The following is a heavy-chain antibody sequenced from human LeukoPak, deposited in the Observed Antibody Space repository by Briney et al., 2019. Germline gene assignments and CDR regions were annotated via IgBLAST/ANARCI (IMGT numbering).Heavy chain of an antibody. CDR1: GYSFPNYW. D-gene: IGHD1-26*01. J-gene: IGHJ4*02. CDR2: IYPDDSDT. CDR3: VRRGSGTSRIDY. Sequence: GESLEISCKASGYSFPNYWIGWVRQLPGKGLEWMGIIYPDDSDTRYSPSFQGQVTISADKSINAAYLQWSGLKASDSAMYYCVRRGSGTSRIDYWGQGTLVTVSS. V-gene: IGHV5-51*01.